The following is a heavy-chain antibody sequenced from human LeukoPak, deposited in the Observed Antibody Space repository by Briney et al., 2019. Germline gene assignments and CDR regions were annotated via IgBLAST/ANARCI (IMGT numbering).Heavy chain of an antibody. J-gene: IGHJ4*02. CDR2: IKQDGSEK. D-gene: IGHD6-19*01. Sequence: GGSLRLSCAASGLTFSSYWMSWVRQAPGKGLEWVANIKQDGSEKYYVDSVKGRFTISRDNAKNSLYLQMNSLRAEDTAVYYCARVGSGWYFDYWGQGTLVTVSS. CDR3: ARVGSGWYFDY. CDR1: GLTFSSYW. V-gene: IGHV3-7*01.